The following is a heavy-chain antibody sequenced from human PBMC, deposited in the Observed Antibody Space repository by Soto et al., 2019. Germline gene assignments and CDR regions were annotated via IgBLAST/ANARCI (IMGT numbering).Heavy chain of an antibody. CDR1: GYTLPSTY. D-gene: IGHD4-17*01. CDR3: ARGSLESHGDYLYY. Sequence: QVQLVQSGAEVKKPGASVKVSGKASGYTLPSTYMNGVRRAPGKGLGWMGIITPSGGSTSYAQKFQGRVTMTRDTSTSTVYMELSSLRSEDTAVYYCARGSLESHGDYLYYWGQGTLVTVSS. CDR2: ITPSGGST. V-gene: IGHV1-46*01. J-gene: IGHJ4*02.